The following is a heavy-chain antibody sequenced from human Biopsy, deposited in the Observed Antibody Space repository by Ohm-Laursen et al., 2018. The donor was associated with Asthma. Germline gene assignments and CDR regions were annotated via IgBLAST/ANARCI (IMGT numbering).Heavy chain of an antibody. D-gene: IGHD3-22*01. CDR1: GYTVTRYA. Sequence: ASVKVSCPASGYTVTRYAINWVRQAPGQWLEWMGWINTNIGNPTYAQGFTGRFVFSLDTSVNTAHLQISSLKAEDTAVYYCARMISYYHEMRAPFFDYWGQGTLVTVSS. CDR3: ARMISYYHEMRAPFFDY. CDR2: INTNIGNP. J-gene: IGHJ4*02. V-gene: IGHV7-4-1*02.